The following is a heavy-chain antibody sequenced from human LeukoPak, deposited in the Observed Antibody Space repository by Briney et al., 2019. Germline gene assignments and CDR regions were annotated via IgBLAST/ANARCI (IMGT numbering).Heavy chain of an antibody. V-gene: IGHV1-69*06. D-gene: IGHD3-16*01. J-gene: IGHJ4*02. CDR1: GGTFSSYA. Sequence: GASVKVSCKASGGTFSSYAISWVRQAPGQGLEWMGGIIPIFGTAKYAQNFQGRVSIAADRSTSTAYMELSSLRSEDTAVYYCARDNDSRDPPHFDYWGQGTLVTVSS. CDR2: IIPIFGTA. CDR3: ARDNDSRDPPHFDY.